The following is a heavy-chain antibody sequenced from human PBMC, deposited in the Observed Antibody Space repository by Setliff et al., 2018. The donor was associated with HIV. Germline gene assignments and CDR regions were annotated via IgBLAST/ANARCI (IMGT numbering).Heavy chain of an antibody. D-gene: IGHD2-2*01. CDR2: IDQSGST. Sequence: SETLSLTCNVSGGSISSGGYSWTWIRQPPGKGLEWIGEIDQSGSTNYNPSLKSRATTSVDTSKNQFSLRLSSVTAADTAVYYCARGLGGYCSSVSCYEADHWGQGTLVTVSS. CDR1: GGSISSGGYS. V-gene: IGHV4-39*07. J-gene: IGHJ5*02. CDR3: ARGLGGYCSSVSCYEADH.